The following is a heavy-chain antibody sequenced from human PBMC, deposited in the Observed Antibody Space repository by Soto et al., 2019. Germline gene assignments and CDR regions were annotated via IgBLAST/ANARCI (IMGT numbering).Heavy chain of an antibody. CDR3: AREPIAALTDNWFDP. V-gene: IGHV4-4*07. J-gene: IGHJ5*02. D-gene: IGHD6-6*01. Sequence: PSETLSLTCTVSGGSISSYYWSWIRQPAGKGIEWIGGIYTSGSTNYHPSLKSPVTMSVSTANHQFTLKLSSVTATDTAVYYCAREPIAALTDNWFDPWGQGTLVTVSS. CDR2: IYTSGST. CDR1: GGSISSYY.